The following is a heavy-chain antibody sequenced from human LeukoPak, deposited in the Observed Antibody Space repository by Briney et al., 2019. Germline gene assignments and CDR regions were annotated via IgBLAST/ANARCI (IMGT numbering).Heavy chain of an antibody. CDR2: INPSGGST. CDR3: ARAPPSYSYGYKFNRPFDY. V-gene: IGHV1-46*01. J-gene: IGHJ4*02. D-gene: IGHD5-18*01. CDR1: GYTFTNYA. Sequence: GASVKVSCKASGYTFTNYAMNWVRQAPGQGLEWMGIINPSGGSTSYAQKFQGRVTMTRDTSTSTVYMELSSLRSEDTAVYYCARAPPSYSYGYKFNRPFDYWGQGTLVTVSS.